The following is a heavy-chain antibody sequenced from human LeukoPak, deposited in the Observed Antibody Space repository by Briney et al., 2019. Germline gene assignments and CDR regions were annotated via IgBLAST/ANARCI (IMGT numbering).Heavy chain of an antibody. CDR3: AKRDGWELHPNWFDP. CDR2: INHSGST. CDR1: NGSFSFHF. V-gene: IGHV4-34*01. Sequence: SETLSLTCDVYNGSFSFHFWSWIRQPPGKGLEWIGEINHSGSTNYNPSLKNRVTISVDTSKNQFSLSLASVTAADTAVYYCAKRDGWELHPNWFDPWGQGTLVIVSS. J-gene: IGHJ5*02. D-gene: IGHD5-24*01.